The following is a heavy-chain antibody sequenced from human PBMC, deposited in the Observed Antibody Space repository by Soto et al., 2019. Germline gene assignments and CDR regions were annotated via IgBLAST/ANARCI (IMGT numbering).Heavy chain of an antibody. D-gene: IGHD6-13*01. J-gene: IGHJ3*02. V-gene: IGHV3-33*01. CDR1: GFTFSSYG. CDR3: ARDPGSPLYSTPGGAFDI. CDR2: IWYDGSNK. Sequence: GGSLRLSCAASGFTFSSYGMHWVRQAPGKGLEWVAVIWYDGSNKYYADSVKGRFTISRDNSKNTLYLQMNSLRAEDTAGYYCARDPGSPLYSTPGGAFDIWGQGTMVTVSS.